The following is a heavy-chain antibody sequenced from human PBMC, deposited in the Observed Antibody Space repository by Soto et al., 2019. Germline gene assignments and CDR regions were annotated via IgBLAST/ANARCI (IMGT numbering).Heavy chain of an antibody. V-gene: IGHV3-11*01. CDR3: GRSSGWYEADVFDM. Sequence: QVQLVESGGGLVQPGGSLRLSCAASGFTFGDYEMSWIRQAAGKGPEWVSFLSRSGNTIYYADSVKGRFSISRDNAENSLFLKMESLGVEETATYFCGRSSGWYEADVFDMWGKGKMVTVSA. D-gene: IGHD6-19*01. CDR2: LSRSGNTI. J-gene: IGHJ3*02. CDR1: GFTFGDYE.